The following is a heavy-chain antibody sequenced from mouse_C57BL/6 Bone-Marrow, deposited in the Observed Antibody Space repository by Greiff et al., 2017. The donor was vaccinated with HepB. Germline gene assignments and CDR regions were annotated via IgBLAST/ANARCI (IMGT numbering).Heavy chain of an antibody. CDR2: IDPNSGGT. Sequence: QVQLQQPGAELVKPGASVKMSCKASGYTFTSYWMHWVKQRPGQGLEWIGRIDPNSGGTKYNEKFKSKATLTVDKSSSTAYMQLSSLTSEDSAVYYCGRGGRLSYAMDYWGQGTSVTVSS. V-gene: IGHV1-72*01. CDR3: GRGGRLSYAMDY. D-gene: IGHD1-1*01. J-gene: IGHJ4*01. CDR1: GYTFTSYW.